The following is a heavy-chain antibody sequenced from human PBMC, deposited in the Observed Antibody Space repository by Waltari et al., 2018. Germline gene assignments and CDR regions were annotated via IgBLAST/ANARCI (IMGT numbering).Heavy chain of an antibody. D-gene: IGHD6-19*01. CDR3: AKVASFHSSGWQY. V-gene: IGHV3-23*01. CDR2: IRGVGDRT. J-gene: IGHJ4*02. Sequence: MGWVRGAPGKGLGWVSAIRGVGDRTYYAGAGKGRFTISRDNSKNTVNLQMNSLRAEDTAVYYCAKVASFHSSGWQYWGQGTLVTVSS.